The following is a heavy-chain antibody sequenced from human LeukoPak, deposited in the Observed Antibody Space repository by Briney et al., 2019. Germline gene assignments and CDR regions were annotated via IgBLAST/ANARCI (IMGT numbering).Heavy chain of an antibody. Sequence: SETLSLTCAVYGGSFSGYYWSWIRQPPGEGLEWIGEINHSGSTNYNPSLKSRVTISVDTSKNQFSLKLSSVTAADTAVYYCARGVGYYYDSSGYYYASYFDYWGQGTLVTVSS. CDR1: GGSFSGYY. V-gene: IGHV4-34*01. CDR3: ARGVGYYYDSSGYYYASYFDY. D-gene: IGHD3-22*01. CDR2: INHSGST. J-gene: IGHJ4*02.